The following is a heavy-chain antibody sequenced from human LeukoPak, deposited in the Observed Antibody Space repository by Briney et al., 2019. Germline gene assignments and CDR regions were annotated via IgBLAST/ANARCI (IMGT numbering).Heavy chain of an antibody. CDR1: GYTFTGYY. J-gene: IGHJ5*02. CDR2: MNPNSGNT. CDR3: ARGHSSSRKNWFDP. Sequence: ASVKVSCKASGYTFTGYYMHWVRQATGQGLEWMGWMNPNSGNTGYAQKFQGRVTITRNTSISTAYMELSSLRSEDTAVYYCARGHSSSRKNWFDPWGQGTLVTVSS. D-gene: IGHD6-13*01. V-gene: IGHV1-8*03.